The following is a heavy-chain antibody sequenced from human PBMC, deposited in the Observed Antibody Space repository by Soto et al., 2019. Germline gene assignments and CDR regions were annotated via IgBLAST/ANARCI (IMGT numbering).Heavy chain of an antibody. D-gene: IGHD5-12*01. CDR1: GYSFTSYW. CDR2: IYPGDSDT. CDR3: ARLYGGYDYYYGMDV. J-gene: IGHJ6*02. V-gene: IGHV5-51*01. Sequence: VESVKISCNGSGYSFTSYWIGWVGQMPWKGLEWMGIIYPGDSDTRYSPSFQGQVTISADKSISTAYLQWSSLKASDTAMYYCARLYGGYDYYYGMDVWGQGTTVTVSS.